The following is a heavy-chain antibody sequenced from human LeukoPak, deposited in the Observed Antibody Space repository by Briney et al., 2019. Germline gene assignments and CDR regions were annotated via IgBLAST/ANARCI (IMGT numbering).Heavy chain of an antibody. CDR1: GFTFSSYS. Sequence: GGSLRLSCAASGFTFSSYSMNWVRQAPGKGLEWVSSISSSSSYIYYADSVKGRFTISRDNAKDSLYLQMNSLRAEDTAVYYCARDENYYGSGGYGMDVWGQGTTVTVSS. CDR3: ARDENYYGSGGYGMDV. CDR2: ISSSSSYI. V-gene: IGHV3-21*01. D-gene: IGHD3-10*01. J-gene: IGHJ6*02.